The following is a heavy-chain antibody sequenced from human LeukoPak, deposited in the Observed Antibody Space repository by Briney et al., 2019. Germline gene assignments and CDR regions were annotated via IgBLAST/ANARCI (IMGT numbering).Heavy chain of an antibody. V-gene: IGHV3-66*01. J-gene: IGHJ4*02. Sequence: GGSLRLSCAASGFTFSNAWMSWVRQAPGKGLEWVSIIYSGGSAYYADSVKGRFTISRHNYRNTVYLQVSSLRAEDTAVYYCARVSVTVSFDYWGQGTLVTVSP. CDR2: IYSGGSA. CDR3: ARVSVTVSFDY. CDR1: GFTFSNAW. D-gene: IGHD2-21*02.